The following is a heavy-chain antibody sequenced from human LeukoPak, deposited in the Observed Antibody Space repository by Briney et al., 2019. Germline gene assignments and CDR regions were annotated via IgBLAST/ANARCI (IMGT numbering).Heavy chain of an antibody. Sequence: GGSLRLSCAASGFIFDDCAMSWVRQAPGKGLEWVSGINWNGGSTDYVDSVKGRFTISRDNAKNSLYLQMNSLRAEDTALYYCARHGSGSYYNWVDPWGQGTLVTVSS. V-gene: IGHV3-20*04. D-gene: IGHD3-10*01. CDR2: INWNGGST. CDR3: ARHGSGSYYNWVDP. J-gene: IGHJ5*02. CDR1: GFIFDDCA.